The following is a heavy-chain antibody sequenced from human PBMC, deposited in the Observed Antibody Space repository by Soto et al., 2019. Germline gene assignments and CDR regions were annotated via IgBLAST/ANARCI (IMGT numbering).Heavy chain of an antibody. D-gene: IGHD3-16*01. Sequence: QVQLQESGPRLVNPSETLSLTCTVSGASVRDRYWTWIRQPPGKRLEFIGYIFSVVRTKYNPSLESRVTISVDTSKNQFSLRLTSVAATDTAVYYCARTLDYGHMDVWGKGTTVTVSS. CDR2: IFSVVRT. CDR3: ARTLDYGHMDV. CDR1: GASVRDRY. V-gene: IGHV4-59*02. J-gene: IGHJ6*03.